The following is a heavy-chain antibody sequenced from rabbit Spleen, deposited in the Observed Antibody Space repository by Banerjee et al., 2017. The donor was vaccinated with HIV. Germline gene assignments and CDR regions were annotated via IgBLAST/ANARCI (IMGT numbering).Heavy chain of an antibody. CDR1: GFSFSSNW. V-gene: IGHV1S45*01. Sequence: QEQLVEYGGDLVQPGASLTLTCTVSGFSFSSNWICWVRQAPGKGLEWIACIDTNDGDTDYANWPKGRFTISKTSSTTVTLQMTSLTAADTATYFCARNYVNAFDPWGPGTLVTVS. D-gene: IGHD1-1*01. J-gene: IGHJ2*01. CDR3: ARNYVNAFDP. CDR2: IDTNDGDT.